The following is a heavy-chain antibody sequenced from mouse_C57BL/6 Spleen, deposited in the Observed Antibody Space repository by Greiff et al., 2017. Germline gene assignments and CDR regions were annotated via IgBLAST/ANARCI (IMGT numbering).Heavy chain of an antibody. CDR2: IHPNSGST. J-gene: IGHJ2*01. V-gene: IGHV1-64*01. CDR1: GYTFTSYW. Sequence: QVQLQQSGAELVKPGASVKLSCKASGYTFTSYWMHWVKQRPGQGLEWIGMIHPNSGSTNYNEKFKSKATLTVDKSSSTAYMQLSSLTSEDSAVYYCARPVYYDYGEYYFDYWGQGTTLTVSS. CDR3: ARPVYYDYGEYYFDY. D-gene: IGHD2-4*01.